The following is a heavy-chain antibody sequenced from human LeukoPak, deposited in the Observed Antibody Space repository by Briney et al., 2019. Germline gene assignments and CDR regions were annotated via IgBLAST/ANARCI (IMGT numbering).Heavy chain of an antibody. D-gene: IGHD6-13*01. Sequence: SETLSLTCTVSGGSISNYYWSWIRQPPGKGLERIGYIYASGGTNYNPSLKSRVTISVDTSKNQFSLRLSSVTAADTAMYYCARLTGYQQPTGGYYYYMDVWGKGTTVTVSS. CDR1: GGSISNYY. CDR3: ARLTGYQQPTGGYYYYMDV. CDR2: IYASGGT. J-gene: IGHJ6*03. V-gene: IGHV4-4*09.